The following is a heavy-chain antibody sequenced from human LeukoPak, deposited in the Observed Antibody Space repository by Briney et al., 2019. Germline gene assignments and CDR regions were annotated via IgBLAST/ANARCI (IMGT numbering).Heavy chain of an antibody. J-gene: IGHJ2*01. D-gene: IGHD3/OR15-3a*01. Sequence: SETLSLTCAVSGGPISSGSYYWGWIRQPPGKGLEWIGSIYYTGSTYYNPSLKSRVTTSVDTSKNQFSLNLSSVTAADTAVYYCARLDWSNWCFDLWGRGTLVIVSS. V-gene: IGHV4-39*01. CDR3: ARLDWSNWCFDL. CDR1: GGPISSGSYY. CDR2: IYYTGST.